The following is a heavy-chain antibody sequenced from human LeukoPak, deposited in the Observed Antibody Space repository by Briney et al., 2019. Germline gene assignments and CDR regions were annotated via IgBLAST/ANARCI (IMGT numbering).Heavy chain of an antibody. Sequence: ASVKVSCKASGYTFTSYGISWVRQAPGQGLEWMGWISAYNGNTNYAQKLQGRVTMTTDTSTSTAYMELSSLRSEDTAVYYCARDLDYYDSSGPNWFDPWGQGTLVTVSS. CDR1: GYTFTSYG. V-gene: IGHV1-18*01. J-gene: IGHJ5*02. CDR3: ARDLDYYDSSGPNWFDP. CDR2: ISAYNGNT. D-gene: IGHD3-22*01.